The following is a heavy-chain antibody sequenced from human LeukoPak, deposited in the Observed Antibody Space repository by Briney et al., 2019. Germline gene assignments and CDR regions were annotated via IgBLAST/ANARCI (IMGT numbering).Heavy chain of an antibody. Sequence: SETLSLTCTVSGGSISSYYWGWIRQPPGKGLEWIGSIYYSGSTYYNPSLKSRVTISVDTSKNQFSLKLSSVTAADTAVYYCARLSPEDGDYYYYYMDVWGKGTTVTVSS. CDR1: GGSISSYY. V-gene: IGHV4-39*01. D-gene: IGHD2-8*01. J-gene: IGHJ6*03. CDR3: ARLSPEDGDYYYYYMDV. CDR2: IYYSGST.